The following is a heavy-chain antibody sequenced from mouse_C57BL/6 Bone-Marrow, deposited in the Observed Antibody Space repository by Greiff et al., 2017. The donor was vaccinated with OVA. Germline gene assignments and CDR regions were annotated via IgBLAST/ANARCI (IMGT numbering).Heavy chain of an antibody. V-gene: IGHV1-26*01. D-gene: IGHD1-1*01. CDR1: GYTFTDYY. CDR2: INPNNGGT. Sequence: VQLQQSGPELVKPGASVKISCKASGYTFTDYYMNWVKQSHGKSLEWIGDINPNNGGTSYNQKFKGKATLTVDKSSSTAYMELRSLTSEDSAVYYCARLGGSSYYDYWGQGTTLTVSS. CDR3: ARLGGSSYYDY. J-gene: IGHJ2*01.